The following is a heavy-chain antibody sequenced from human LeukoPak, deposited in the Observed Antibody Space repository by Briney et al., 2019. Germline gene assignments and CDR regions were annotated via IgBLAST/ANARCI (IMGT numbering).Heavy chain of an antibody. J-gene: IGHJ3*02. CDR3: ARDPTTVTKGFDI. D-gene: IGHD4-17*01. CDR2: ISSIGST. Sequence: KASGTPSLTSTLPGGSLSRYPWSWVPEPPREGVGWIGSISSIGSTNYNPSIKSRVTISVDTSKKQFSLKMTSVTAADTAVYYCARDPTTVTKGFDIWGPGTMVTVSS. V-gene: IGHV4-59*01. CDR1: GGSLSRYP.